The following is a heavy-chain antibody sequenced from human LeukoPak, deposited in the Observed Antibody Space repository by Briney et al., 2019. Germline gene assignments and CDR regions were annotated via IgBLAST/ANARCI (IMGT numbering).Heavy chain of an antibody. CDR2: IYFSET. CDR1: GASFSDTTYY. CDR3: ASPSKLVVSRGAFDI. V-gene: IGHV4-39*01. J-gene: IGHJ3*02. D-gene: IGHD3-10*01. Sequence: PSETLSLTCTVSGASFSDTTYYWAWFRQPPGKGLERIASIYFSETKYNPSLKSRITISGDTSKNQFSLKLTSVTATDTAVYYCASPSKLVVSRGAFDIWGQGTMVTVSA.